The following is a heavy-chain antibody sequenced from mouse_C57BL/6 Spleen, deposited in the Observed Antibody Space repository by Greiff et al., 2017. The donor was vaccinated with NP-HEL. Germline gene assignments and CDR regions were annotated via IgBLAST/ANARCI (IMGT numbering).Heavy chain of an antibody. D-gene: IGHD2-5*01. J-gene: IGHJ4*01. CDR3: ATTDYSNYAYAMDY. V-gene: IGHV1-19*01. Sequence: EVKLMESGPVLVKPGASVKMSCKASGYTFTDYYMNWVKQSHGKSLEWIGVINPYNGGTSYNQKFKGKATLTVDKSSSTAYMELNSLTSEDSAVYYCATTDYSNYAYAMDYWGQGTSVTVSS. CDR1: GYTFTDYY. CDR2: INPYNGGT.